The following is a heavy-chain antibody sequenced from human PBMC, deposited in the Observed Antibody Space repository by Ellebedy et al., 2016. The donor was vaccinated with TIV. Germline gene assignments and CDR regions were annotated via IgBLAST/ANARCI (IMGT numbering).Heavy chain of an antibody. CDR1: GSAFSTYW. CDR2: IYSDGTTT. CDR3: VRHRGYNFDV. V-gene: IGHV3-74*01. D-gene: IGHD1-14*01. J-gene: IGHJ3*01. Sequence: PGGSLRLSCEASGSAFSTYWMLWVRQAPGERLGFVSVIYSDGTTTAYADSVKGRFTISRDNTKNTLYLQMNSLRAEDTALYYCVRHRGYNFDVWGQGTMVTVAS.